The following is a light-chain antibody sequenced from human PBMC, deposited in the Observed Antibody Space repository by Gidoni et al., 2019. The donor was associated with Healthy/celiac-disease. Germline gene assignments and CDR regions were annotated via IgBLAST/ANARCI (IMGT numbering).Light chain of an antibody. Sequence: EIVLTQSPATLSLSPGEQATLSSRASQSVSSYLAWYQQKPGQAPRLLIYDASNRATGIPARFSGSGSGTDFTLTISSLEPEDFAVYYCQQRSNFLTFGGGTKVEIK. J-gene: IGKJ4*01. V-gene: IGKV3-11*01. CDR3: QQRSNFLT. CDR1: QSVSSY. CDR2: DAS.